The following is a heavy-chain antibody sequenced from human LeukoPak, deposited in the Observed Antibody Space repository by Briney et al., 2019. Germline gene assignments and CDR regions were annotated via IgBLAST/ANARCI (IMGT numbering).Heavy chain of an antibody. V-gene: IGHV4-31*03. CDR3: ARSPRKHYYGSGSYFGY. CDR1: GGSISSGGYY. D-gene: IGHD3-10*01. Sequence: PSQTLSLTCTVSGGSISSGGYYWSWIRQHPGKGLEGIGYIYYSGSTYYNPSLKSRVTISVDTSKNQFSLKLSSVTAADTAVYYCARSPRKHYYGSGSYFGYWGQGTLVTVSS. J-gene: IGHJ4*02. CDR2: IYYSGST.